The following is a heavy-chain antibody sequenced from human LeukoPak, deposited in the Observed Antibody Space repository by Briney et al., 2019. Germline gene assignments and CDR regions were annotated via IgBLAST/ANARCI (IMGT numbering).Heavy chain of an antibody. CDR1: GGSISSYY. V-gene: IGHV4-59*08. CDR2: IYYSGST. CDR3: ARRIYSGSYYYFDY. D-gene: IGHD1-26*01. Sequence: KPSETLSLTCTVSGGSISSYYWSWIRQPPGKGLEWIGYIYYSGSTNHNPSLKSRVTISVDTSKNQFSLKLSSVTAADTAVYYCARRIYSGSYYYFDYWGQGTLVTVSS. J-gene: IGHJ4*02.